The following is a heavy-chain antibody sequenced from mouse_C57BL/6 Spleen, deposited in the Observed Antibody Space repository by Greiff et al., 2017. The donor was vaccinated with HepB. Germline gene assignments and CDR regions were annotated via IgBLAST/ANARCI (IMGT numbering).Heavy chain of an antibody. V-gene: IGHV1-80*01. Sequence: VQLQQSGAELVKPGASVKISCKASGYAFSSYWMNWVKQRPGKGLEWIGQICPGDGDTNYNGKFKGKATLTADKSSSTAYMQLSSLTSEDSAVYFCARRGITTVVATDVWGTGTTVTVSS. J-gene: IGHJ1*03. D-gene: IGHD1-1*01. CDR3: ARRGITTVVATDV. CDR1: GYAFSSYW. CDR2: ICPGDGDT.